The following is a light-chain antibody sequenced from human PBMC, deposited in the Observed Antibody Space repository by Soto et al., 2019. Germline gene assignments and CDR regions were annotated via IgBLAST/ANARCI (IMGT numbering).Light chain of an antibody. CDR1: SRDIGAYDY. V-gene: IGLV2-14*03. CDR2: DVV. J-gene: IGLJ3*02. CDR3: SAFTTTNGHWV. Sequence: QSVLTQPASVSGSPGQSITISCAGTSRDIGAYDYVSWYRQHQGKAPAVIIYDVVNRPSGVSNRISAAKSGNAASLTISGLQAEDEADYYCSAFTTTNGHWVFGGGTKLTVL.